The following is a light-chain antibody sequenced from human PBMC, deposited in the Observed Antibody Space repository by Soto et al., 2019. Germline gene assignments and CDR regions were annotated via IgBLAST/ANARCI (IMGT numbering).Light chain of an antibody. CDR3: QQSYTTPIT. J-gene: IGKJ1*01. CDR1: QGISSY. Sequence: AIRMTQSPSSLSASTGDIVTITLRASQGISSYLAWYQQKPGKAPKLLIYAASTLQSGVPSRFSGSGSGTDFTLTISSLQPEDFATYYCQQSYTTPITFGQGTKVDIK. V-gene: IGKV1-8*01. CDR2: AAS.